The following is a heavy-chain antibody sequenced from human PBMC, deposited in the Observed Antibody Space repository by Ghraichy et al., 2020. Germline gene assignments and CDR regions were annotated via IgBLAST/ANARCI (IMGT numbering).Heavy chain of an antibody. Sequence: SQTLSLTCTVSGGSVSSSTNHWGWIRQSPGKGLEWIGSIYYSGSTYYNPSLKSRVTISVDTSKNQFSLKLSSVTAADTAVYYCASLTYYDFWSGLGGMDVWGQGTTVTVSS. J-gene: IGHJ6*02. CDR2: IYYSGST. V-gene: IGHV4-39*01. CDR1: GGSVSSSTNH. CDR3: ASLTYYDFWSGLGGMDV. D-gene: IGHD3-3*01.